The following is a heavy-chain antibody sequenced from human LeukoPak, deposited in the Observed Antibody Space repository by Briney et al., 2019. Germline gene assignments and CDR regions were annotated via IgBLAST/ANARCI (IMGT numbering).Heavy chain of an antibody. CDR3: ARDRFGGSSSGWYAGEYFQH. V-gene: IGHV3-23*01. J-gene: IGHJ1*01. Sequence: GGSLRLSCAASGFTFSSYGMSWVRQAPGKGLQWVSVIIGSGSSTYYADSVKGRFTISRDNAKNSLYLQMNSLRAEDTAVYYCARDRFGGSSSGWYAGEYFQHWGQGTLVTVSS. D-gene: IGHD6-19*01. CDR1: GFTFSSYG. CDR2: IIGSGSST.